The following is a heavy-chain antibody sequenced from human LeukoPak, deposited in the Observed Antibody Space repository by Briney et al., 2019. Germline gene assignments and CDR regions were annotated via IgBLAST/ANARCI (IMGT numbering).Heavy chain of an antibody. V-gene: IGHV3-23*01. D-gene: IGHD3-22*01. CDR3: TKSLRAGGSGYLFAS. CDR1: SSYA. J-gene: IGHJ4*02. Sequence: GGSLRLSCAASSSYAMSWVRQAPGKGLEWAASISSSADNPYYADSVKGRFTISRDNSKNTLSLQMNSLRVEDTAVYYCTKSLRAGGSGYLFASWGQGTLVAVAS. CDR2: ISSSADNP.